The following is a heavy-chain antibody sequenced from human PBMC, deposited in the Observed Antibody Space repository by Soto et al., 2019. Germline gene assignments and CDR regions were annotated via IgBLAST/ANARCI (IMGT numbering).Heavy chain of an antibody. CDR3: AVRSGSNWYYFYYGMDV. D-gene: IGHD4-4*01. J-gene: IGHJ6*02. CDR2: IHYSGST. Sequence: SETLSLTCTVSGGSITNNNSYWGWIRQPPGKGLEWIGSIHYSGSTYYNPSLKSRLTVSVDTSKNLFSLKLSSVTAADTALYYCAVRSGSNWYYFYYGMDVRGQGTTVTVSS. V-gene: IGHV4-39*01. CDR1: GGSITNNNSY.